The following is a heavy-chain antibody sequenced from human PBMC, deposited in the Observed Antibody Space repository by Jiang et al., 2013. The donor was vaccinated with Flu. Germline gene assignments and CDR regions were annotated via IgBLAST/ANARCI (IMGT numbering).Heavy chain of an antibody. D-gene: IGHD6-13*01. V-gene: IGHV4-39*01. CDR1: GGSISSSAYY. Sequence: LLKPSETLSLNCTVSGGSISSSAYYWGWIRQPPGKGLEWIGSIYSSGSTYYNPSLKSRVTVSVDTSKDQFSLRLSSATAADTAAYYCARHLYSTTWGYSYYGMDVWGQGTTVIVSS. J-gene: IGHJ6*02. CDR3: ARHLYSTTWGYSYYGMDV. CDR2: IYSSGST.